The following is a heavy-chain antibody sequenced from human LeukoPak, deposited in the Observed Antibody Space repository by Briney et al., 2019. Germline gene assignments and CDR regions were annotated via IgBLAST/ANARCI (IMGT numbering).Heavy chain of an antibody. CDR2: ISGSGGST. CDR1: GFTFSSYA. CDR3: AKEYDYIWGCYRSPHYFDC. D-gene: IGHD3-16*02. Sequence: PGGSLRLSCAASGFTFSSYAMSWVRQAPGKGLEWVTAISGSGGSTYYADSVKGRFTISRDNSKNTLYLQMNSLRAEDTAVYYCAKEYDYIWGCYRSPHYFDCSGEGTLVTASS. V-gene: IGHV3-23*01. J-gene: IGHJ4*02.